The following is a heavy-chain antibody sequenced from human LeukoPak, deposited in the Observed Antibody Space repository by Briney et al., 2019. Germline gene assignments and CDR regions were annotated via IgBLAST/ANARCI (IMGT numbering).Heavy chain of an antibody. J-gene: IGHJ4*02. CDR3: ARDSGSIAVAGLGLDY. D-gene: IGHD6-19*01. CDR2: INAGNGNT. CDR1: GYTFTSYA. V-gene: IGHV1-3*01. Sequence: GASVKASCKASGYTFTSYAMHWVRQAPGQRLEWMGWINAGNGNTKHSQKFQGRVTITRDTSASTAYMELSSLRSEDTAVYYCARDSGSIAVAGLGLDYWGQGTLVTVSS.